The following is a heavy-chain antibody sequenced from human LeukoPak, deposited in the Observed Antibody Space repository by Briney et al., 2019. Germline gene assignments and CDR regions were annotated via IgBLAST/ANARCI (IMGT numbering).Heavy chain of an antibody. J-gene: IGHJ4*02. CDR3: ARDRWSYYFDY. CDR2: TYYRSRWYN. V-gene: IGHV6-1*01. Sequence: SQTLSHTCAISGDSVSSNSAAWNWTRQSPSRGIEWLGRTYYRSRWYNDYAVSVKSRIAIDPDTSKNQFSLQLNSVTPEDTAVYYCARDRWSYYFDYWGQGTLVTVSS. D-gene: IGHD6-13*01. CDR1: GDSVSSNSAA.